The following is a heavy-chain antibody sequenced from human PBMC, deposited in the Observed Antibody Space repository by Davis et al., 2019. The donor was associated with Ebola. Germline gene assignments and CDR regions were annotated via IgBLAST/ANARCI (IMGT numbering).Heavy chain of an antibody. Sequence: SETLSLTCAVYGGSFSGYYWSWIRQSPGKGLEWMGEVNDSGGTNYNPSLKSRVTISVDTSKNQFSLKLSSVTAADTAVYYCARMSIAARPIDYWGQGTLVTVSS. J-gene: IGHJ4*02. CDR2: VNDSGGT. CDR3: ARMSIAARPIDY. CDR1: GGSFSGYY. D-gene: IGHD6-6*01. V-gene: IGHV4-34*01.